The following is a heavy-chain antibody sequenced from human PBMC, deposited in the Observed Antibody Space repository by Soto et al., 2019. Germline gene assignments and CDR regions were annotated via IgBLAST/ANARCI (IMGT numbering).Heavy chain of an antibody. V-gene: IGHV1-8*01. CDR3: ARVAVVSLLWFGELLFDYYHLDV. J-gene: IGHJ6*03. CDR1: GYTFTSYD. CDR2: MNPNSGNT. Sequence: GASVKVSCKASGYTFTSYDINWVRQATGQGLEWMGWMNPNSGNTGYAQKFQGRVTMTRNTSISTAYMELSSLRSEDTAVYYCARVAVVSLLWFGELLFDYYHLDVWGKGTTVTVSS. D-gene: IGHD3-10*01.